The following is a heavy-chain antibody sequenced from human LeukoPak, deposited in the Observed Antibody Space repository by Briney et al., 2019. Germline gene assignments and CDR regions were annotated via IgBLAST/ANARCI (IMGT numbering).Heavy chain of an antibody. J-gene: IGHJ4*02. CDR1: GYIFTVKF. CDR2: IEPKSGGA. D-gene: IGHD3-22*01. V-gene: IGHV1-2*02. Sequence: GASVKVSCKASGYIFTVKFLHWLRQAPGQGLEWMGGIEPKSGGADYGRNFRGRVTVTRDTSVSTAYMELSGLRSDDTAVYYCAIENYYDSSGFSKAFDYWGQGTLVTVSS. CDR3: AIENYYDSSGFSKAFDY.